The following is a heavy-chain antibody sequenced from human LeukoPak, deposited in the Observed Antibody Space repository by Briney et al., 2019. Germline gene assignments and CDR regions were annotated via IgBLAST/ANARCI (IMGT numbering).Heavy chain of an antibody. CDR1: VGSISSSSYY. CDR3: ARRSLRWLHKERSFDY. Sequence: SETLSLTCMVSVGSISSSSYYWGWIRQPPGKGLEWLGCIYYSGSSYYNPSLKSRVTISVDPSKNQFSLKLSSVTAADTAVYYCARRSLRWLHKERSFDYWGQGTLVTVSS. J-gene: IGHJ4*02. CDR2: IYYSGSS. V-gene: IGHV4-39*07. D-gene: IGHD5-24*01.